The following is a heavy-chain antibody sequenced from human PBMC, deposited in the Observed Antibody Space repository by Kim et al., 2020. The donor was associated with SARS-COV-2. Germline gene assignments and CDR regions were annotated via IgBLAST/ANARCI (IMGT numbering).Heavy chain of an antibody. CDR1: GGSISSYY. V-gene: IGHV4-59*08. CDR3: ARHWRASNWFDP. CDR2: IYYSGST. D-gene: IGHD1-1*01. J-gene: IGHJ5*02. Sequence: SETLSLTCTVSGGSISSYYWSWIRQPPGKGLEWIGYIYYSGSTNYNPSLKSRVTISVDTSKNQFSLKLSSVTAADTAVYYCARHWRASNWFDPWGQGTLVTVSS.